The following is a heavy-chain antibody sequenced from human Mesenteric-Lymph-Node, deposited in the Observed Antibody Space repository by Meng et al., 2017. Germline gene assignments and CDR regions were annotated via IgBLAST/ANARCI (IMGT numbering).Heavy chain of an antibody. Sequence: GESLKISCAASGFTFSSYAMSWVRQAPGKGLEWVSAISGSGSRTYYADSVKGRFTISRDNSKNTLYLQMNSLRAEDTAVYYCQCNYYDSSGYDRYAFDIWGQGTMVTVSS. CDR3: QCNYYDSSGYDRYAFDI. J-gene: IGHJ3*02. CDR1: GFTFSSYA. V-gene: IGHV3-23*01. D-gene: IGHD3-22*01. CDR2: ISGSGSRT.